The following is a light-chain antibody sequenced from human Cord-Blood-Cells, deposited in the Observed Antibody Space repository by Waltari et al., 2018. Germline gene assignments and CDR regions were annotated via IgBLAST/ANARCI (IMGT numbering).Light chain of an antibody. J-gene: IGLJ2*01. V-gene: IGLV2-14*01. CDR1: SSDVGGYTY. CDR2: DVS. CDR3: SSYTSSSTHVV. Sequence: QSALTQPASVSGSPGQSITISCTGTSSDVGGYTYVSWYQQHPGNAPKLMIYDVSNRPSGVSNRFSGSKSGNTASLTISGLQAEDEADYYCSSYTSSSTHVVFGGGTKLTVL.